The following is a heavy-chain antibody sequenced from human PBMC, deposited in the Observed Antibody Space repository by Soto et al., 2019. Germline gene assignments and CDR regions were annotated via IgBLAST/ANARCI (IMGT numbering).Heavy chain of an antibody. V-gene: IGHV4-59*01. CDR3: ARGPYCFTTGRYYSDGMDF. J-gene: IGHJ6*02. CDR1: GGSISSYY. CDR2: IYYSGST. D-gene: IGHD1-1*01. Sequence: SETLSLPCTVSGGSISSYYWSWIRQPPGKGLEWIGYIYYSGSTNYNPSLKSRVTISVDTSKNQFSLKLSSVTAADTAVYYCARGPYCFTTGRYYSDGMDFSSRGT.